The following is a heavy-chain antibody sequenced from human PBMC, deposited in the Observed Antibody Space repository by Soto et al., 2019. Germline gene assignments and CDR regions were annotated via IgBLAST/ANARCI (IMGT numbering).Heavy chain of an antibody. Sequence: EVQLVESGGGLVKPGGSLRLSCAASGFTFSSYSMNWVRQAPGKGLEWVSSISSSSSYIYYADSVKGRFTISRDNAKNTLYLQMNSLRAEDTAVYYCARGYPAHSNYGMDVWGQGTTVTVSS. CDR3: ARGYPAHSNYGMDV. CDR2: ISSSSSYI. CDR1: GFTFSSYS. D-gene: IGHD6-13*01. V-gene: IGHV3-21*01. J-gene: IGHJ6*02.